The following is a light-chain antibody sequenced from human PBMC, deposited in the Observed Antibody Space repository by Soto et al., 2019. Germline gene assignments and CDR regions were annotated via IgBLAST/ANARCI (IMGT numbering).Light chain of an antibody. V-gene: IGKV1-5*01. CDR3: QQYNSYSWT. CDR1: QSISSW. Sequence: DIQMTQSPSTLSASVGDRVTITCRASQSISSWLAWYQRKPGKAPKLLIYDASSLESGVPSRFRGSGSGTEFTLTISSLQPDDFATYYCQQYNSYSWTFGQGTKVDIK. J-gene: IGKJ1*01. CDR2: DAS.